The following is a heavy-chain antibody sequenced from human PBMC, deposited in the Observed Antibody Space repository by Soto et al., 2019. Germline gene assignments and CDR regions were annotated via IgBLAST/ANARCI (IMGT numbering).Heavy chain of an antibody. V-gene: IGHV4-59*08. CDR1: GGSISSYY. CDR2: IYYSGST. D-gene: IGHD3-3*01. CDR3: ARLNDFWSGRQSLDV. J-gene: IGHJ6*04. Sequence: PSETLSLTCTVSGGSISSYYWSWIRQPPGKGLEWIGYIYYSGSTNYNPSLKSRVTISVDTSKNQFSLKLSSVTAADTAVYYCARLNDFWSGRQSLDVWGKGTTVTVSS.